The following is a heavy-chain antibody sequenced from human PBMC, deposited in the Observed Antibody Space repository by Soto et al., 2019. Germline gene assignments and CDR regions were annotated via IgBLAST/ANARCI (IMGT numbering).Heavy chain of an antibody. CDR1: GGSFSGYY. CDR2: INDRGSI. CDR3: ARESHDILTGPPWVWYFDL. V-gene: IGHV4-34*01. Sequence: QVQLQQSGAGPLRPLATISLTCGVSGGSFSGYYWAWIGQSPGKGLEWIGEINDRGSINYNPSLKSRVSISVDTSKNHYSLNLRSVTAADTAVYYCARESHDILTGPPWVWYFDLWGRGTLVTV. J-gene: IGHJ2*01. D-gene: IGHD3-9*01.